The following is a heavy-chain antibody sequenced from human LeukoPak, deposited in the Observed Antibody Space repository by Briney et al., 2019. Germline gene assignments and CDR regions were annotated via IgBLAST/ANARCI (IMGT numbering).Heavy chain of an antibody. CDR3: ARAYYGDGA. CDR2: IWYDGSKE. V-gene: IGHV3-33*08. CDR1: GFTFSNYA. D-gene: IGHD4-17*01. Sequence: PGGSLRLSCAASGFTFSNYAMSWVRQAPGKGLEWVAVIWYDGSKEVYADSVKGRFTISRDNSKNTVYLQMNSLRVEDTAVYYCARAYYGDGAWGQGTLVTVSS. J-gene: IGHJ5*02.